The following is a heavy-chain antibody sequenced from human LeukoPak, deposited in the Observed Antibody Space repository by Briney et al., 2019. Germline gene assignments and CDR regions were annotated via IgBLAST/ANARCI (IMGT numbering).Heavy chain of an antibody. CDR2: INHSGST. Sequence: SETLSLTCAVYGGSFSGYYWNWIRQPPGKGLEWIGEINHSGSTKYNPSLKSRVTISLDTSNNQFSLNLNSVTAADTAVYYCATAGLFSRGNCLGSSLFDPWGQGTLVTVSS. D-gene: IGHD1-1*01. CDR3: ATAGLFSRGNCLGSSLFDP. CDR1: GGSFSGYY. V-gene: IGHV4-34*01. J-gene: IGHJ5*02.